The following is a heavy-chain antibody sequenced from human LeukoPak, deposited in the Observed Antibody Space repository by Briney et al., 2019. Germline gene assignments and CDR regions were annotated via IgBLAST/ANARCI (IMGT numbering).Heavy chain of an antibody. V-gene: IGHV1-69*05. CDR1: GYTFTGYY. J-gene: IGHJ3*02. Sequence: ASVKVSCKASGYTFTGYYMHWVRQAPGQGLEWMGRIIPIFGTANYAQKFQGRVTITTDESTSTAYMELSSLRSEDTAVYYCASGGYSYGYNGAFDIWGQGTMVTVSS. CDR2: IIPIFGTA. CDR3: ASGGYSYGYNGAFDI. D-gene: IGHD5-18*01.